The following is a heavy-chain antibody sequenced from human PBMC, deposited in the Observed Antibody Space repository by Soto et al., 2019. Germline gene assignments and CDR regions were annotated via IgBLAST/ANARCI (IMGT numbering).Heavy chain of an antibody. V-gene: IGHV3-53*01. CDR1: GFTVSSNY. J-gene: IGHJ6*02. D-gene: IGHD6-19*01. CDR3: ARSVLHSSGWYYYYGMDV. Sequence: ESGGGLIQPGGSLRLSCAASGFTVSSNYMSWVRQAPGKGLEWVSVIYSGGSTYYADSVKGRFTISRDNSKNTLYLQMNSLSAEDTAVYYRARSVLHSSGWYYYYGMDVWGQGTTVTVSS. CDR2: IYSGGST.